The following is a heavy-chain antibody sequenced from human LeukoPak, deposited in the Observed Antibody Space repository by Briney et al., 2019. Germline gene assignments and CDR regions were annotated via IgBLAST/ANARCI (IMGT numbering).Heavy chain of an antibody. CDR1: GDSISSRSYY. J-gene: IGHJ3*02. V-gene: IGHV4-39*07. CDR3: ARDGPGLVNPEGI. D-gene: IGHD3/OR15-3a*01. CDR2: MYYSGST. Sequence: SETLSLTCTVSGDSISSRSYYWGWIRQPPGKGLEWIESMYYSGSTYYNPSLKSRVTISVDTSKNQFSLKLSSVTAADTAVYYCARDGPGLVNPEGIWGQGTMVTVSS.